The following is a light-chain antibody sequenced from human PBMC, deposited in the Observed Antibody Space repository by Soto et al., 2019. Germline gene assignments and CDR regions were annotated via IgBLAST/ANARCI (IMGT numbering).Light chain of an antibody. V-gene: IGKV3-15*01. CDR1: QSVSSN. CDR2: GAS. J-gene: IGKJ2*01. CDR3: QQYNDWPPPT. Sequence: EIVMTQSPATLSVSPGERATLSCRAGQSVSSNLAWYQQKPGQAPRLLIYGASTRATGTPARFSGRGSGTEFTLTIGSLQSEDFAVYYCQQYNDWPPPTFGQGTKLEIK.